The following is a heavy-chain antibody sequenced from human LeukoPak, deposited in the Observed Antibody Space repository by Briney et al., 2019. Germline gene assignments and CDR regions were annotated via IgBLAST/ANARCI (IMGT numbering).Heavy chain of an antibody. D-gene: IGHD3-9*01. Sequence: SETLSLTCAVYGGSFSGYYWSWIRQPPEKGLEWVGEINHSGSTNSNPTLKTRVTVSVDTSKNQFSLKLSSVTAADTAVYYCARGGGNLLPYFDPKYYYYMDVWGKGTTVTVSS. J-gene: IGHJ6*03. CDR2: INHSGST. V-gene: IGHV4-34*01. CDR1: GGSFSGYY. CDR3: ARGGGNLLPYFDPKYYYYMDV.